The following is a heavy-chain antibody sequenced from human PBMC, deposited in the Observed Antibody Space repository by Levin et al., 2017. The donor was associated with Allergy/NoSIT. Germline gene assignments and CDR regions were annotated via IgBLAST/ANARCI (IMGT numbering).Heavy chain of an antibody. CDR3: ARDLQGRVAALMYYFDY. CDR2: ISSSSSYI. V-gene: IGHV3-21*01. D-gene: IGHD2-15*01. J-gene: IGHJ4*02. CDR1: GFTFSSYS. Sequence: RASVKVSCAASGFTFSSYSMNWVRQAPGKGLEWVSSISSSSSYIYYADSVKGRFTISRDNAKNSLYLQMNSLRAEDTAVYYCARDLQGRVAALMYYFDYWGQGTLVTVSS.